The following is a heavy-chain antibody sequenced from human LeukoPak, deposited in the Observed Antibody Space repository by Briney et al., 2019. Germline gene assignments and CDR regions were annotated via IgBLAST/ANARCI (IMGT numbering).Heavy chain of an antibody. CDR3: AREDKIAVADYYYYGMDV. J-gene: IGHJ6*02. CDR1: RFTFSSYW. D-gene: IGHD6-19*01. V-gene: IGHV3-7*01. CDR2: IKQDGSEK. Sequence: GGSLRLSCAASRFTFSSYWMSWVRQAPGKGLEWVANIKQDGSEKYYVDSVKGRFTISRDNAKNSLYLQMNSLRAEDTAVYYCAREDKIAVADYYYYGMDVWGQGTTVTVSS.